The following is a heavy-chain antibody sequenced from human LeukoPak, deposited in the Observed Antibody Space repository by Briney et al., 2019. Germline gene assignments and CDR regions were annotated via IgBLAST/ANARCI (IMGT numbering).Heavy chain of an antibody. CDR2: ITGSGRGT. J-gene: IGHJ3*02. CDR3: SKDPNGDYVGAFDM. D-gene: IGHD4-17*01. V-gene: IGHV3-23*01. CDR1: ELTFSNYA. Sequence: GGSLRLSCTASELTFSNYATTWVRQAPGKGLEWVSSITGSGRGTYYADSVKGRFSVSRDNSQNTVFLHMNSLRADDTALYYCSKDPNGDYVGAFDMWGPGTMVTVSS.